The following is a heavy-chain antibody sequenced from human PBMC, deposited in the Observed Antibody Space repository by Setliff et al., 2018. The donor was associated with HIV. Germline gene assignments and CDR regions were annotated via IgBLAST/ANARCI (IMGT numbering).Heavy chain of an antibody. CDR3: ARADYDLLTGSYGALDS. CDR2: ISVNTGDV. Sequence: EASVKVSCKASGYSPGNYGIAWVRQARGQGLEWLGWISVNTGDVFYAQKFRDRVTFTADTSTSTTYMEMSSLKSEDTAFYFCARADYDLLTGSYGALDSWGQGTLVTVSS. CDR1: GYSPGNYG. D-gene: IGHD3-9*01. V-gene: IGHV1-18*01. J-gene: IGHJ4*02.